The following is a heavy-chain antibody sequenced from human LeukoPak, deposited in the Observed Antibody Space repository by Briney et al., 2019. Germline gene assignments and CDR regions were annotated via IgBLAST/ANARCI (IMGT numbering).Heavy chain of an antibody. D-gene: IGHD1-14*01. CDR1: GFTFSSYW. V-gene: IGHV3-7*01. CDR2: IKQDGSEK. Sequence: GGSLRLSCAASGFTFSSYWMSWVRQAPGKGLEGVANIKQDGSEKYYVDSVKGRFTISRDNAKNSLYLQMNSLRAEDTAVYYCAREDRPNAFDIWGQGTMVTVSS. J-gene: IGHJ3*02. CDR3: AREDRPNAFDI.